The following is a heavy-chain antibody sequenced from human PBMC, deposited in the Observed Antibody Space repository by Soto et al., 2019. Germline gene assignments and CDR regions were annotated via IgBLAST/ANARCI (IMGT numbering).Heavy chain of an antibody. CDR3: ARDHAVQLLLGPVSSLNDYYGMDV. CDR1: GFTFSSYW. CDR2: INNDGRST. V-gene: IGHV3-74*01. D-gene: IGHD5-18*01. Sequence: PGGSLRLSCAASGFTFSSYWMHWVRQAPGKGLVWVSRINNDGRSTSYADSVKGRFTASRDNAKNSLYLQMNSLRAEDTAVYYCARDHAVQLLLGPVSSLNDYYGMDVWGQGTTVTVSS. J-gene: IGHJ6*02.